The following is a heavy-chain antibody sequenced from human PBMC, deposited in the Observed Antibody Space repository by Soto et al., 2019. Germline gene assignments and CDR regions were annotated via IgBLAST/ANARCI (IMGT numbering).Heavy chain of an antibody. CDR2: INSDGSTI. CDR1: GYTFSPFW. CDR3: VRDRRYPDSLDV. D-gene: IGHD3-16*02. J-gene: IGHJ3*01. Sequence: EVQLVESGGGLVQPGESLRLSCAASGYTFSPFWMHWVRKAPGKGLVWVSHINSDGSTIVYADSVKGRFTISRDNAKNRRGGQMYCLNADEAAECYCVRDRRYPDSLDVWGRGTMVTVSS. V-gene: IGHV3-74*01.